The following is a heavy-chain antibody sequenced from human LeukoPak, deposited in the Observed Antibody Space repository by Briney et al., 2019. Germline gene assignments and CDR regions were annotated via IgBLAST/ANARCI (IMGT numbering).Heavy chain of an antibody. J-gene: IGHJ4*02. CDR1: GGSFSGYY. CDR3: ARGRSEPYGSGSFYYFDY. CDR2: INHSGST. Sequence: DPSETLSLTCAVYGGSFSGYYWSWIRQPPGKGLEWIGEINHSGSTNYNPSLKIRVTISVDTSKNQFSLKLSSVTAADMAVYYCARGRSEPYGSGSFYYFDYWGQGTLVTVSS. V-gene: IGHV4-34*01. D-gene: IGHD3-10*01.